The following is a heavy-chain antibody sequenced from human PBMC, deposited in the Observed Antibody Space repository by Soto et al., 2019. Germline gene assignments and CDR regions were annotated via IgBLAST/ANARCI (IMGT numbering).Heavy chain of an antibody. CDR1: GDSISSGTYS. D-gene: IGHD3-9*01. Sequence: SETLSLTCAVSGDSISSGTYSWTRQPPGKGLEWIGYIYHSGSTYYNPSLKSRVAISVDSSNNQFSLKLNSVTAADTAVYYCARVDILTVYGCMDVWGQGTTVTVSS. V-gene: IGHV4-30-2*01. CDR3: ARVDILTVYGCMDV. J-gene: IGHJ6*02. CDR2: IYHSGST.